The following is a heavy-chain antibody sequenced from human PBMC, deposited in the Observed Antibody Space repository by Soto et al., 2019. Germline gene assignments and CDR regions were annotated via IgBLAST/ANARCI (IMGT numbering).Heavy chain of an antibody. Sequence: ASVKVSCKAIGYSFTSHYMHWVRQAPGQGLEWMGTIYPGGTNIAYAQKFQGRVTITRDTSASTAYMELSSLRSEDTAVYYCARSIVVVTALDDWGQGTLVTVSS. J-gene: IGHJ4*02. D-gene: IGHD2-21*02. CDR1: GYSFTSHY. V-gene: IGHV1-46*01. CDR3: ARSIVVVTALDD. CDR2: IYPGGTNI.